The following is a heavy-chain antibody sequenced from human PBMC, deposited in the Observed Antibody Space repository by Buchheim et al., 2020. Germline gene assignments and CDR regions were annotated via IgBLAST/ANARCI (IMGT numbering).Heavy chain of an antibody. CDR2: INHSGST. Sequence: QVQLQQWGAGLLKPSETLSLTCAVYGGSFSGYYWSWIRQPPGKGLEWIGEINHSGSTNYNPSLKSRVTISVDTSKNQFSLNLSSVTAADTAVYYCARGALLFVWGSYRHNWFDPWGQGTL. CDR3: ARGALLFVWGSYRHNWFDP. CDR1: GGSFSGYY. V-gene: IGHV4-34*01. J-gene: IGHJ5*02. D-gene: IGHD3-16*02.